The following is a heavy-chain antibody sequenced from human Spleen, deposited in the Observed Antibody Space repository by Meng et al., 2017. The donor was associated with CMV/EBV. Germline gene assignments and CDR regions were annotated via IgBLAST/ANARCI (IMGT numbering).Heavy chain of an antibody. CDR3: ARGGSCYHH. D-gene: IGHD3-10*01. CDR1: GFTFSSYG. Sequence: GESLKISCAASGFTFSSYGIHWVRQAPGKGLQWVAFVLSDGTTEYYSDSVKGRFTISRDNAKNSVYLQMNSLRAEDTAVYYCARGGSCYHHWGQGTLVTVSS. CDR2: VLSDGTTE. V-gene: IGHV3-33*08. J-gene: IGHJ4*02.